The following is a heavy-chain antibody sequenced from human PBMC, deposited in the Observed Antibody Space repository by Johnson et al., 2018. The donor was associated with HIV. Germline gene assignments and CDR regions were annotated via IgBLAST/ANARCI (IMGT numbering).Heavy chain of an antibody. CDR2: SNWNGGSS. V-gene: IGHV3-20*04. CDR3: ARNGDGYTPDAFDI. CDR1: GFTFDDYG. J-gene: IGHJ3*02. Sequence: VQLVESGGGVVQPGRSLRLSCAASGFTFDDYGMSWVRQAPGKGLEWVSGSNWNGGSSGYGDSVKGRFTISRDNAKNSLYLQMNSLRVEDTAVYFCARNGDGYTPDAFDIWGQGTVVTVSS. D-gene: IGHD5-24*01.